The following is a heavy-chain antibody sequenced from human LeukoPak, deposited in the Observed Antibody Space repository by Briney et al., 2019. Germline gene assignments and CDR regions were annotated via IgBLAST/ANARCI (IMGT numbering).Heavy chain of an antibody. J-gene: IGHJ4*02. CDR1: GFTFSSYS. V-gene: IGHV3-48*01. CDR3: ARDISEWGY. D-gene: IGHD1-26*01. Sequence: GGSLRLSCAASGFTFSSYSMNWVRRAPGKGLEWVSYISSSSSTIYYADSVKGRFTISRDNAKNSLYLQMNSLRAEDTAVYYCARDISEWGYWGQGTLVTVSS. CDR2: ISSSSSTI.